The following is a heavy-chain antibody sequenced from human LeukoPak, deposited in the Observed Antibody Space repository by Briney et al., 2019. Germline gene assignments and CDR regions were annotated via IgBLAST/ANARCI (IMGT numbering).Heavy chain of an antibody. Sequence: GGSLRLSCAASGFTVSSNYMSWVRQAPGKGLEWVSVIYSGGSTYYADSVKGRFTISRDNSKNTLYLQMNSLRAEDTAVYYCARVSRGSRSWYNWFDPWGQGTLVTVSS. J-gene: IGHJ5*02. V-gene: IGHV3-66*01. CDR3: ARVSRGSRSWYNWFDP. CDR2: IYSGGST. CDR1: GFTVSSNY. D-gene: IGHD6-13*01.